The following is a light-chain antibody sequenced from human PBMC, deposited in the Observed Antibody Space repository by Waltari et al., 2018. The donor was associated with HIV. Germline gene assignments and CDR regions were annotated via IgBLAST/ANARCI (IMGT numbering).Light chain of an antibody. CDR3: QVWDSSTVV. J-gene: IGLJ2*01. V-gene: IGLV3-9*01. CDR2: RDS. Sequence: SYELTQPLSVSVVLGQTARITCGGNNIGSKNVHWYQQKPGQAPVLVIYRDSNRPSGIPERFSGSNSGNTATLTISRAQAGDEADYSCQVWDSSTVVFGGGTKLTVL. CDR1: NIGSKN.